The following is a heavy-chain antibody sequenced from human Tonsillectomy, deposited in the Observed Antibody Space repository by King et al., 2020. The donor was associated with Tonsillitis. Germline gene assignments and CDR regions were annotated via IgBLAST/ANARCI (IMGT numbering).Heavy chain of an antibody. V-gene: IGHV5-51*01. J-gene: IGHJ6*02. Sequence: QLVQSGAEVKKPGESLKISCKGSGYSFTSYWIGWVRQMPGKGLEWMGIIYPGDSDTRYSPSFQGQVTISADKYISTAYLQWSSLKASDTAMYYCVRPSGRYCSSTSCYGAYYYGMDVWGQGTTVTVSS. CDR2: IYPGDSDT. CDR1: GYSFTSYW. CDR3: VRPSGRYCSSTSCYGAYYYGMDV. D-gene: IGHD2-2*01.